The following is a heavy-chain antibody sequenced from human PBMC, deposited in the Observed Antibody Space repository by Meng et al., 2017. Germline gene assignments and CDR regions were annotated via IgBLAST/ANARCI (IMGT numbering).Heavy chain of an antibody. CDR1: GVSFSGYY. Sequence: QWRVQQWGAGLFETSETLSRPCDVYGVSFSGYYWSWIRQPPGKGLEWIGEINHSGSTNYTPSLKNRVTISVDTSKNQFSLKLSSVTAADTAVYYCARRGIAARPFYYWGQGTLVTVSS. CDR3: ARRGIAARPFYY. J-gene: IGHJ4*02. D-gene: IGHD6-6*01. CDR2: INHSGST. V-gene: IGHV4-34*01.